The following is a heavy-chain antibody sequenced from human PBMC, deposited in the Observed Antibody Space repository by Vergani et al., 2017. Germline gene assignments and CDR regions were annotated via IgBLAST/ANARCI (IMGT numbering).Heavy chain of an antibody. Sequence: QVQLVQSGAEVKKPGASVKVSCKASGYTFTGYYMHWVRQAPGQGLEWMGWINPNSGGTNYAQKFQGWVTMTMDTSSSTAYMELSRLRSDDTAVYYCARDYRLTGRGGYYGMDVWGQGTTVTVSS. J-gene: IGHJ6*02. V-gene: IGHV1-2*04. D-gene: IGHD1-20*01. CDR1: GYTFTGYY. CDR2: INPNSGGT. CDR3: ARDYRLTGRGGYYGMDV.